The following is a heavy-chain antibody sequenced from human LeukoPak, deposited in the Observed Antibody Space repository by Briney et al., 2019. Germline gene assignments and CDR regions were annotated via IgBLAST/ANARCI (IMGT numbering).Heavy chain of an antibody. Sequence: PGGSLRLSCAASGFTFSSYAMSWVRQAPGKGLEWVSAISGSGGSTYYADSVKGRFTISRDNSKNTLYLQMNSLRAEDTAVYYCAKDGCSSTSCHYYYYYMDVWGKGTTVTVSS. D-gene: IGHD2-2*01. J-gene: IGHJ6*03. V-gene: IGHV3-23*01. CDR1: GFTFSSYA. CDR2: ISGSGGST. CDR3: AKDGCSSTSCHYYYYYMDV.